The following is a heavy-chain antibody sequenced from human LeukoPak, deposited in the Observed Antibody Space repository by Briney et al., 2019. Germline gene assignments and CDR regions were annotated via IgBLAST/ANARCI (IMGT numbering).Heavy chain of an antibody. CDR2: IYTSGST. V-gene: IGHV4-61*02. D-gene: IGHD6-13*01. CDR3: ARDSIAAAGSSYYYMDV. CDR1: GGSISSGSYY. Sequence: SETLSLTYTVSGGSISSGSYYWSWIRQPAGKGLEWIGRIYTSGSTNYNPSLKSRVTISVDTSKNQFSLKLSSVTAADTAVYYCARDSIAAAGSSYYYMDVWGKGTTVTVSS. J-gene: IGHJ6*03.